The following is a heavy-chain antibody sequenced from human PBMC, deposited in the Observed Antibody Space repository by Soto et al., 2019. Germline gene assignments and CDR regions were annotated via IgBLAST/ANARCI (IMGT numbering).Heavy chain of an antibody. CDR3: ARDNLGYCSGSSCYDGGYYFHF. J-gene: IGHJ4*02. CDR2: IKQDGSEK. V-gene: IGHV3-7*01. CDR1: GFTFSSYW. Sequence: EVQLVESGGGLVQPGGSLRLSCAASGFTFSSYWMSWVRQAPGKGLEWVANIKQDGSEKDYVDSVKGRFTIPRDNAKNSLYLHMNSLRAEDTAVYYFARDNLGYCSGSSCYDGGYYFHFWGQGTLVTVSS. D-gene: IGHD2-15*01.